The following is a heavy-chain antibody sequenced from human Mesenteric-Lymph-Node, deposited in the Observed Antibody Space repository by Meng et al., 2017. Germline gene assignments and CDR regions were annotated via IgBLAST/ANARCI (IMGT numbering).Heavy chain of an antibody. J-gene: IGHJ4*02. V-gene: IGHV4-39*01. CDR2: VVYSGTT. D-gene: IGHD1-14*01. Sequence: QLQLQESGPGLVKPSETLSLTCTVSGGSISSSSYYWAWIRQPPGEGLEWIGSVVYSGTTYYTSSLKSRVSISVDTSKNQFSLKLSSVTAADTAVNYCARHHHSPTFDYWGQGTLVTVSS. CDR3: ARHHHSPTFDY. CDR1: GGSISSSSYY.